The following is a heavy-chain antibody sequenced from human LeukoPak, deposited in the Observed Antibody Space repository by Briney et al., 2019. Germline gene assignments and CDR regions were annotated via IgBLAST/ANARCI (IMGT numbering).Heavy chain of an antibody. CDR1: GYTFTSYG. CDR3: ARDSYYDILTGYYKGDDNWFDP. V-gene: IGHV1-18*01. CDR2: ISAYNGNT. D-gene: IGHD3-9*01. J-gene: IGHJ5*02. Sequence: ASVKVSCKASGYTFTSYGISWVRQAPGQGLEWMGWISAYNGNTNYAQKLQGRVTMTTDTSTSTAYMELRSLRSDDTAVYYCARDSYYDILTGYYKGDDNWFDPWGQGTLVTVSS.